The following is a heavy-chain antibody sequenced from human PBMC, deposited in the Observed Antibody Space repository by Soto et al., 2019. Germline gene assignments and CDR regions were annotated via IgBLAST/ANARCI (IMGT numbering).Heavy chain of an antibody. CDR2: ISPHGGTA. D-gene: IGHD6-13*01. Sequence: SVKFSCKASGDTFTGYYVHWVRQAPGQGLEWMGWISPHGGTANYAQKFQGRVTITADKSTSTAYMELSSLRSEDTAVYYCARSSSSWNWFDPWGQGTLVTVSS. CDR3: ARSSSSWNWFDP. J-gene: IGHJ5*02. V-gene: IGHV1-69*06. CDR1: GDTFTGYY.